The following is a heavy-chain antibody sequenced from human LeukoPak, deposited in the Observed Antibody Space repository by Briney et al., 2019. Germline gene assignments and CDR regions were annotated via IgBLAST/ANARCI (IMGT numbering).Heavy chain of an antibody. CDR3: ARTMSGTSSYFDY. J-gene: IGHJ4*02. Sequence: ASVKVSCKASGYTFNSYGIIWVRQAPGQGLEWMGWISAYNGSTNYAQKFQGRVTMTTDTSTSTVCMEVRSLRSDDTAVYYCARTMSGTSSYFDYWGQGTLVTVSS. D-gene: IGHD3-3*01. V-gene: IGHV1-18*01. CDR1: GYTFNSYG. CDR2: ISAYNGST.